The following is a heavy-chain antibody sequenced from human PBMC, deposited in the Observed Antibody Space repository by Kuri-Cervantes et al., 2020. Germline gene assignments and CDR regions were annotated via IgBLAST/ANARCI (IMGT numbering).Heavy chain of an antibody. CDR1: GFTFSSYG. CDR2: IWYDGSNK. V-gene: IGHV3-30*02. D-gene: IGHD6-19*01. CDR3: AKDGHSGWAYYFDY. Sequence: GGSLRLSCAASGFTFSSYGIHWVRQAPGKGLEWVAVIWYDGSNKYYADSAKGRFTISRDNSKNTLYLQMNSLRAEDTALYYCAKDGHSGWAYYFDYWGQGTLVTVSS. J-gene: IGHJ4*02.